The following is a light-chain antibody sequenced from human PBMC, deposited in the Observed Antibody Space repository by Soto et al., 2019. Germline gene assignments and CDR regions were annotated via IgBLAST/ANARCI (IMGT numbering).Light chain of an antibody. CDR3: GTWDGSRNWV. J-gene: IGLJ3*02. CDR1: SSNIGNNY. V-gene: IGLV1-51*01. CDR2: DNI. Sequence: QSVLTQSPSVSAAPGQKVTISCSGTSSNIGNNYVSWYQQFPDTAPKLLIYDNIKRPSGIPDRFSGSKSGTSATLVITGLQPGDEADYYCGTWDGSRNWVFGGGTKLTVL.